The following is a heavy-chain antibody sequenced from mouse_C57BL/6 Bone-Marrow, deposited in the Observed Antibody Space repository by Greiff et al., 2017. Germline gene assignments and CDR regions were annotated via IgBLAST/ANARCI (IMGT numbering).Heavy chain of an antibody. V-gene: IGHV1-85*01. J-gene: IGHJ1*03. CDR2: IHPRDGST. CDR3: ARDYGSSYWYFDV. Sequence: QVQLQQPGPELVKPGASVKLSCKASGYTFTSYDINWVKQRPGQGLEWIGWIHPRDGSTKYNEKFKGKATLPVDPSSSTAYMELHSLPSEDSAVFFCARDYGSSYWYFDVWGTGTTVTVSS. CDR1: GYTFTSYD. D-gene: IGHD1-1*01.